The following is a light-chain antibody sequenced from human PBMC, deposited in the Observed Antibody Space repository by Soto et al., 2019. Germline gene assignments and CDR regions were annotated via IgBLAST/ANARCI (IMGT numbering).Light chain of an antibody. Sequence: QSVLTQPASVSGSPGQSITISCTGTGSDVGGYDYVSWYQHHPGKAPKVMIYEVTNRPSGVSNRFSGSKSGNTASLTISGLLAEEEAAYYCSSYKSGSTYVFGTGTKVTVL. J-gene: IGLJ1*01. CDR3: SSYKSGSTYV. CDR1: GSDVGGYDY. V-gene: IGLV2-14*01. CDR2: EVT.